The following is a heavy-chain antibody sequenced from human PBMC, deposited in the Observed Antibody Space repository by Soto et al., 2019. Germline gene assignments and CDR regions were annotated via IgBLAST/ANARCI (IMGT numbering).Heavy chain of an antibody. CDR2: INHSGST. CDR3: AREGRYYASGRFWWFDP. CDR1: GGSFSDYY. D-gene: IGHD3-10*01. J-gene: IGHJ5*02. Sequence: SETLSLTCAVYGGSFSDYYWSWIRQPPGKGLEWIGEINHSGSTNYNPSLKSRVTISVDTSKNQFSLKLSSVTAADTAVYYCAREGRYYASGRFWWFDPWGQGTLVTVS. V-gene: IGHV4-34*01.